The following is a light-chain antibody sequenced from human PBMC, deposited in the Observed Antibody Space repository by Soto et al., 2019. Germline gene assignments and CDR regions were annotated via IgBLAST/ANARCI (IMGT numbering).Light chain of an antibody. Sequence: QSVLTQPPSVSGAPGQRVTISCTGNNSNIGAGYDVHWYQHLPGTAPKLLIYGNSNRPSGVPDRFSGSKSGTSASLAITGLQAEDEADYYCQSFDSSLSDWVFGGGTKLTVL. CDR3: QSFDSSLSDWV. V-gene: IGLV1-40*01. CDR2: GNS. CDR1: NSNIGAGYD. J-gene: IGLJ3*02.